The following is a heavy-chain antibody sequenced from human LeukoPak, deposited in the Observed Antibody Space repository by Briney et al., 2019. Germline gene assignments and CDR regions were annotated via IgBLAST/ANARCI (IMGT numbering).Heavy chain of an antibody. CDR1: GDSFTTHW. J-gene: IGHJ4*02. CDR3: ARRLYGGRSLVYFDH. Sequence: GESLKISCQASGDSFTTHWIGWVRQMPGRGLEWLGIIYPGDSETKYSPSFQGQVTMSVDRSTNTTYLQWISLKASDTAMYYCARRLYGGRSLVYFDHWGRGTQVTVSS. CDR2: IYPGDSET. V-gene: IGHV5-51*01. D-gene: IGHD4-23*01.